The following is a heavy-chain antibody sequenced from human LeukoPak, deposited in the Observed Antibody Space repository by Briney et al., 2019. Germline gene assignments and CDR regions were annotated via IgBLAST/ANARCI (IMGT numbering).Heavy chain of an antibody. CDR2: IYHSGST. CDR1: GFTFSSYA. V-gene: IGHV4-4*02. J-gene: IGHJ4*02. CDR3: ARGSSSSWYGTR. Sequence: SLRLSCAASGFTFSSYAMHWVRQAPGKGLEWIGEIYHSGSTNYNPSLKSRVTISVDKSKNQFSLKLSSVTAADTAVYYCARGSSSSWYGTRWGQGTLVTVSS. D-gene: IGHD6-13*01.